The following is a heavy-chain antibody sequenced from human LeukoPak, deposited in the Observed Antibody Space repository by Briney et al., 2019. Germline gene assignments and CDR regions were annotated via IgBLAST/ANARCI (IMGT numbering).Heavy chain of an antibody. CDR3: ARGVGLRIAVGSY. CDR1: GFTFNNYA. V-gene: IGHV3-30*04. J-gene: IGHJ4*02. Sequence: GRSLRLSCAASGFTFNNYAMHWVRQAPGKGLEWVAVISYDGSNKYYTDSVKGRFTISRDNSKNTLYLQMNSLRSEDTAIYYCARGVGLRIAVGSYWGQGTLVTVSS. D-gene: IGHD6-19*01. CDR2: ISYDGSNK.